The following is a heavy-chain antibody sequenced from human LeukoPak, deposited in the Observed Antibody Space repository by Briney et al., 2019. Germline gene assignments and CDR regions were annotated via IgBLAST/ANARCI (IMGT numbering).Heavy chain of an antibody. CDR2: MNPNSGNT. CDR1: GYTFTSYD. CDR3: ARVLAADDGLYNWFDP. Sequence: VASVKVSCKASGYTFTSYDINWVRQATGQGLEWMGWMNPNSGNTGYAQKFQGRVTMTRNTSISTAYMELSSLRSEDTAVYYCARVLAADDGLYNWFDPWGQGTLVTVSS. V-gene: IGHV1-8*02. J-gene: IGHJ5*02. D-gene: IGHD6-13*01.